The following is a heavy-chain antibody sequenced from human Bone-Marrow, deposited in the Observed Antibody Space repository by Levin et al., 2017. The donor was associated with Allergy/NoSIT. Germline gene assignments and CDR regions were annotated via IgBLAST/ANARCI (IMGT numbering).Heavy chain of an antibody. Sequence: GESLKISCEASGFTFRSYTMNWVRQAPGKGLEWVSYISSSSSTIYYADSVKGRFTISRDNAKNSLYLQMNSLRAEDTAVYYCVRGGYSGSHYLWGQGTLVTVSS. CDR1: GFTFRSYT. CDR3: VRGGYSGSHYL. J-gene: IGHJ4*02. D-gene: IGHD1-26*01. V-gene: IGHV3-48*04. CDR2: ISSSSSTI.